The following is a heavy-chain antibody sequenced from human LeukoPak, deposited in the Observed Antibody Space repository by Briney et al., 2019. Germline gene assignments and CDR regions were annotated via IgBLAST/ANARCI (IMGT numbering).Heavy chain of an antibody. D-gene: IGHD6-19*01. CDR1: GGTFSSYA. CDR2: IIPILGIA. Sequence: ASVKVSCKASGGTFSSYAISWVRQAPGQGLEWMGRIIPILGIANYAQKFQGRVTITADKSTSTAYMELSSLRSEDTAVYYCARVIFRDGYSSGRYPYYYFDYWGQGTLVTVSS. V-gene: IGHV1-69*04. CDR3: ARVIFRDGYSSGRYPYYYFDY. J-gene: IGHJ4*02.